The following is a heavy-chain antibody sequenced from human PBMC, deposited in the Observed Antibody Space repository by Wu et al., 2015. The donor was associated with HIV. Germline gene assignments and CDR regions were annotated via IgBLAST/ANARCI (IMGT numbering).Heavy chain of an antibody. D-gene: IGHD5-18*01. CDR1: GGTFSSYA. CDR2: IIPIFGTA. CDR3: ARAARPYTAMAVNNYYYYGMDV. V-gene: IGHV1-69*13. J-gene: IGHJ6*02. Sequence: QVQLVQSGAEVKKPGSSVKVSCKASGGTFSSYAISWVRQAPGQGLEWMGRIIPIFGTANYAQKFQGRVTITADESTSTAYMELSSLRSEDTAVYYCARAARPYTAMAVNNYYYYGMDVWGQGTTVTVSS.